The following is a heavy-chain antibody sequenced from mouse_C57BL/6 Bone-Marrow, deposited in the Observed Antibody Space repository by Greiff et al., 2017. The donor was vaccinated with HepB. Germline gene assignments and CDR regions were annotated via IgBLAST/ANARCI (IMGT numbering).Heavy chain of an antibody. V-gene: IGHV1-69*01. CDR3: ARSGEYVPFAY. CDR2: IDPSDSYT. D-gene: IGHD2-13*01. J-gene: IGHJ3*01. CDR1: GYTFTSYW. Sequence: QVQLKQPGAELVMPGASVKLSCKASGYTFTSYWMHWVKQRPGQGLEWIGEIDPSDSYTNYNQKFKGKSTLTVDKSSSTAYMQLSSLTSEDSAVYYCARSGEYVPFAYWGQGTLVTVSA.